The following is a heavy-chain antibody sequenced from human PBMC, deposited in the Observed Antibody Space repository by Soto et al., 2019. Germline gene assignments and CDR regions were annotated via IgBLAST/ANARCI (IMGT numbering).Heavy chain of an antibody. CDR2: IYYSGST. D-gene: IGHD3-3*01. CDR3: ARGIGLGFWSGYYHNWFDP. V-gene: IGHV4-61*01. CDR1: GGSVSSGSYY. J-gene: IGHJ5*02. Sequence: QVQLQESGPGLVKPSETLSLTCTVSGGSVSSGSYYWSWIRQPPGKGLEWIGYIYYSGSTNYNPSXXRRVTLSVDTXXNXFXXKLSSVTAADTAVYYCARGIGLGFWSGYYHNWFDPWGQGTLVTVSS.